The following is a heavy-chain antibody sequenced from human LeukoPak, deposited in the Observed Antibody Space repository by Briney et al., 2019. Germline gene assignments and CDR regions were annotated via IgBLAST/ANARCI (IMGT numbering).Heavy chain of an antibody. CDR2: INPNSGGT. Sequence: ASVKVSRKASGYTFTGYYMHWVRQAPGQGLEWMGWINPNSGGTNYAQKFQGWVTMTRDTSISTAYMELSRLRSDDTAVYCCARDQYYGSGSSAMDVWGKGTTVTVSS. V-gene: IGHV1-2*04. D-gene: IGHD3-10*01. J-gene: IGHJ6*04. CDR1: GYTFTGYY. CDR3: ARDQYYGSGSSAMDV.